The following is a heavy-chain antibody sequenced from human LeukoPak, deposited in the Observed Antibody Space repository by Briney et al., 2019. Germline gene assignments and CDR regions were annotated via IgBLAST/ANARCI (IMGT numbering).Heavy chain of an antibody. J-gene: IGHJ5*02. V-gene: IGHV4-39*01. CDR3: ARQREICSGGTCYPDWFDP. CDR2: IYYSGST. CDR1: GGSISSSSYY. D-gene: IGHD2-15*01. Sequence: PSETLSRTCTVSGGSISSSSYYWGWIRQPPGKGLEWIGSIYYSGSTYYNPSLKSRVTISVDTSKIQFSLKLSSVTAADTAVYHCARQREICSGGTCYPDWFDPWGQGTLVTVSS.